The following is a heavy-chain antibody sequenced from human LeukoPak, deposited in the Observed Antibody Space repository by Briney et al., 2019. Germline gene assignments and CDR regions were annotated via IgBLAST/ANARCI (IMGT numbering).Heavy chain of an antibody. CDR1: GGSFSGYY. V-gene: IGHV4-34*01. D-gene: IGHD5-12*01. J-gene: IGHJ2*01. CDR3: ARALVRATMVWYFDL. CDR2: ISHSGST. Sequence: SETLSLTSAVSGGSFSGYYWSWIRQPPGKGLEWIGEISHSGSTNYSPSLKSRVTLSVDTSKNQFSLNLSSVTAADTAVYYCARALVRATMVWYFDLWGRGTLVTVSS.